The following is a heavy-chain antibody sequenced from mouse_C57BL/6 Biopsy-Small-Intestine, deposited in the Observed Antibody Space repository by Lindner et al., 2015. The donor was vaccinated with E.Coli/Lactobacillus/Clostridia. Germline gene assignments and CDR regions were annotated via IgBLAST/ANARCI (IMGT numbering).Heavy chain of an antibody. CDR3: ARYGNYDGYFDV. J-gene: IGHJ1*03. CDR2: IYYSGTI. V-gene: IGHV3-5*01. D-gene: IGHD2-10*02. Sequence: VQLQESGPGLVKPSQTVFLTCTVTGISITTGNYRWSWIRQFPGNKLEWIGYIYYSGTITYNPSLTSRTTITRDTPKNQFFLEMNSLTAEDTATYYCARYGNYDGYFDVWGTGTTVTVSS. CDR1: GISITTGNYR.